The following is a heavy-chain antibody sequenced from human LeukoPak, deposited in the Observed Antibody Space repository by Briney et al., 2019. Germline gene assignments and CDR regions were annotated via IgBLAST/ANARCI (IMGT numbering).Heavy chain of an antibody. D-gene: IGHD6-13*01. CDR1: GFTFSDYY. Sequence: SGGSLRLSCAVSGFTFSDYYMSWIRQPPGKGLEWIGYIYYSGSTNYNPSLKSRVTISVDTSKNQFSLKLSSVTAADTAVYYCARQGGSSWSRSYRYNWFDPWGQGTLVTVSS. CDR2: IYYSGST. CDR3: ARQGGSSWSRSYRYNWFDP. V-gene: IGHV4-59*08. J-gene: IGHJ5*02.